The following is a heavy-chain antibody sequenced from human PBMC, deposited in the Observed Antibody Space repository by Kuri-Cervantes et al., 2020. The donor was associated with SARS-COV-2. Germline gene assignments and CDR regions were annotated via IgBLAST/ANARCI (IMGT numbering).Heavy chain of an antibody. D-gene: IGHD3-10*01. CDR1: GFTFSDYY. Sequence: GSLRLSCAASGFTFSDYYMSWIRQAPGKGLEWIGYIYYSGSTNYNPSLKSRVTVSVDTSKNQFSLKLSSVTAADTAVYYCARLKGSYYTPLIFDYWGQGTLVTVSS. J-gene: IGHJ4*02. V-gene: IGHV4-59*12. CDR3: ARLKGSYYTPLIFDY. CDR2: IYYSGST.